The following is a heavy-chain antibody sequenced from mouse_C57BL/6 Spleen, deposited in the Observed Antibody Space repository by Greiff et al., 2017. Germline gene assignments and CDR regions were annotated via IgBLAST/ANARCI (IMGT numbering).Heavy chain of an antibody. CDR1: GYTFTDYY. Sequence: VQLQQSGPELVKPGASVKISCKASGYTFTDYYMNWVKQSHGKSLEWIGDINPNNGGTSYNQKFKGKATLTVDKSSSTAYMELRSLTSEDSAVYYCARSLIYYYDSSYVDYWGQGTTLTVSS. D-gene: IGHD1-1*01. V-gene: IGHV1-26*01. CDR2: INPNNGGT. J-gene: IGHJ2*01. CDR3: ARSLIYYYDSSYVDY.